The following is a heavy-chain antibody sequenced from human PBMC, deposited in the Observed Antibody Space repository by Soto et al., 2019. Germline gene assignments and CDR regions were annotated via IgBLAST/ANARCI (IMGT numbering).Heavy chain of an antibody. CDR3: THTTSGHADFDY. V-gene: IGHV2-5*02. CDR1: GFSLTSTRVG. CDR2: IYWDDDK. D-gene: IGHD2-15*01. Sequence: QITLKESGPTLVKPTQNLTLTCTFSGFSLTSTRVGVGWIRQPPGKALEWLALIYWDDDKRYNPSLKSRLTITKDTSTNQVVLTMTNMDPVDTATYYCTHTTSGHADFDYWGQGTLVTVSS. J-gene: IGHJ4*02.